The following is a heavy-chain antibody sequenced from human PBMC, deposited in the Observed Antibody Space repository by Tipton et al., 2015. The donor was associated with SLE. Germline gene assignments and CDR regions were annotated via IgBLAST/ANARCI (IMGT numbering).Heavy chain of an antibody. Sequence: QLVQSGGQVKKPGASVKVSCKASGFTFANYGITWVRQAPGQGLEWMGGIIPIFGTTNYAQKFQGRVTISADESTTTAYMELSSLRSDDTAVYYCAREVRYSISSDGGSYYYYYYLDVWGTGTTVTVSS. V-gene: IGHV1-69*13. CDR3: AREVRYSISSDGGSYYYYYYLDV. D-gene: IGHD6-6*01. CDR1: GFTFANYG. CDR2: IIPIFGTT. J-gene: IGHJ6*03.